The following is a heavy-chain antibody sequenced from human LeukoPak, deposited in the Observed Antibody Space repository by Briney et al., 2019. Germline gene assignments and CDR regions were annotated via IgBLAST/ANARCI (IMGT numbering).Heavy chain of an antibody. J-gene: IGHJ4*02. CDR3: AKGQELDDGVFDS. CDR1: GFTFSSLA. D-gene: IGHD1-1*01. Sequence: GGSLRLSCTASGFTFSSLATTWVRQAPGKGLEWVSTIRSNGDTTYNADSVKGRFTISRDNSKNTLYLELNSLRVEDTATFYCAKGQELDDGVFDSWGQGTMVTVSS. CDR2: IRSNGDTT. V-gene: IGHV3-23*01.